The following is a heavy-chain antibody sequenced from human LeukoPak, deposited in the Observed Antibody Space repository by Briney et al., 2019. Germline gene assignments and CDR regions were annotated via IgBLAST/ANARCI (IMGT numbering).Heavy chain of an antibody. CDR2: IYYSGST. J-gene: IGHJ5*02. V-gene: IGHV4-59*08. CDR1: GGSISSYY. D-gene: IGHD3-22*01. Sequence: SETLSLTCTVSGGSISSYYWSWIRQPPGKGLEWIGYIYYSGSTNYNPSLKSRVTISVDTSKNQFSLKLSSVTAADTAVYYCARGGYYDSSGYSYTNWFDPWGQGTLVTVSS. CDR3: ARGGYYDSSGYSYTNWFDP.